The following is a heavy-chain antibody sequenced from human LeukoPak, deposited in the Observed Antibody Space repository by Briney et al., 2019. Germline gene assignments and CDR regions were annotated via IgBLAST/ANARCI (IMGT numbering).Heavy chain of an antibody. D-gene: IGHD2-8*01. CDR1: GFTFSNYW. CDR3: ARDLMVGSPFDS. V-gene: IGHV3-74*01. CDR2: INTDGST. Sequence: GGCLRLSCAASGFTFSNYWMHWVRQTPGEGLVWVSRINTDGSTSYADSVKGRFTISRDNAKNTLYLQMNSLRAEDTAVYYCARDLMVGSPFDSWGQGTLVTVSS. J-gene: IGHJ4*02.